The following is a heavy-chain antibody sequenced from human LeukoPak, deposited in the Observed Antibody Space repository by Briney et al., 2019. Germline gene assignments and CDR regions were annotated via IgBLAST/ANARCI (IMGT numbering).Heavy chain of an antibody. Sequence: GSLRLSCAASGFTFSTYEMNWVRQASGKGLEWVSAISGSGGGTYYADSVKGRFTISRDNSKNTLYLQMNSLRAEDTAVYYCAKELGYYGSGSYYTNYYYYGMDVWGQGTTVTVSS. D-gene: IGHD3-10*01. V-gene: IGHV3-23*01. CDR3: AKELGYYGSGSYYTNYYYYGMDV. CDR2: ISGSGGGT. CDR1: GFTFSTYE. J-gene: IGHJ6*02.